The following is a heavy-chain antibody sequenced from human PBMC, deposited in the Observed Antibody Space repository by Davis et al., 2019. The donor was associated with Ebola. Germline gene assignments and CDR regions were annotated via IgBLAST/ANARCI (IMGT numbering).Heavy chain of an antibody. V-gene: IGHV3-30*02. D-gene: IGHD2-21*02. CDR3: ARGGGDLDY. J-gene: IGHJ4*02. CDR1: GFTFSSFD. CDR2: IRYDGANK. Sequence: GESLKISCAASGFTFSSFDIHWVRQAPGRGLEWVAFIRYDGANKYYAESVKGRFTISRDNSKNTLYLQMNSLRAEDTAVYYCARGGGDLDYWGQGTLVTVSS.